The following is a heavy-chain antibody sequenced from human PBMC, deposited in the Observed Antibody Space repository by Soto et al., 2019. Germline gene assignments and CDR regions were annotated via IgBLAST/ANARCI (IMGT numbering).Heavy chain of an antibody. V-gene: IGHV3-30*03. CDR3: ASIVGAALRA. CDR2: MSSDASNK. D-gene: IGHD1-26*01. Sequence: PGGSLRLSCAASGFTFSSYGMHWVRQAPCKGLEWVAVMSSDASNKYYADSVKGRFTISRDNSKNTLYLQMNSLRAEDTAVYYCASIVGAALRAWGQGTLVTVSS. J-gene: IGHJ4*02. CDR1: GFTFSSYG.